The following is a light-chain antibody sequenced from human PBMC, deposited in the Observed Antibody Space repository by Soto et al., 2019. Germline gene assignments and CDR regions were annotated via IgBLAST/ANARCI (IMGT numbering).Light chain of an antibody. J-gene: IGKJ4*01. Sequence: ETVLTQSPGTLSLSPGERATLSCRASQSISSGYLAWYQQRPGQAPRLLISGASNRATGIPDRFSGSRSGTDFTLTISRLETEDFAVYYCQQYGGSPLVTFGGGTKVEIK. V-gene: IGKV3-20*01. CDR1: QSISSGY. CDR3: QQYGGSPLVT. CDR2: GAS.